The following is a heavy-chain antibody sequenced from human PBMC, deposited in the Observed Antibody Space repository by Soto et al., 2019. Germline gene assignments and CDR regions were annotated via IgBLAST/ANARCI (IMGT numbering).Heavy chain of an antibody. D-gene: IGHD2-21*02. Sequence: SETLSLTCAVYGGSFSGYYWSWIRQPPGQGVEGIGEINHSGSTNYNPSLKSRVTISVDTSKNQFSLKLSSVTAADTAVYYCARGLETAFDYWGQGTLVTVSS. CDR3: ARGLETAFDY. CDR1: GGSFSGYY. CDR2: INHSGST. V-gene: IGHV4-34*01. J-gene: IGHJ4*02.